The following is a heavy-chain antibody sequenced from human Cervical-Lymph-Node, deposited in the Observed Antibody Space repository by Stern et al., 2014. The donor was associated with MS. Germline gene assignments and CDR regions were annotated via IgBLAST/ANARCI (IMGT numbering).Heavy chain of an antibody. CDR2: IIPIFLTV. J-gene: IGHJ6*02. CDR3: AREGLRDGSLYYYYGMDI. D-gene: IGHD3-16*01. V-gene: IGHV1-69*01. Sequence: MQLVESGAEVKKPGSSVKVSCKASGGTFSSHAISWVRQAPGQGLEWMGGIIPIFLTVNYAQKFQGRVTITADESTNTAYVELSSLRSEDTAVYYCAREGLRDGSLYYYYGMDIWGQGTTVTVSS. CDR1: GGTFSSHA.